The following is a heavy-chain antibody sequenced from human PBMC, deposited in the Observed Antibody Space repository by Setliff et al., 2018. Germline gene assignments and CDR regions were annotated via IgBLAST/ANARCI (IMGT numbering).Heavy chain of an antibody. CDR3: AGTPARGTTWLSPFDY. Sequence: SETLSLTCTVSGGSISSGTYYWSWIRQPAGKGLEWIGRLHTSGSIDYNPSLKSRVTISIDTSKNQISLKITSVTAADTALYSCAGTPARGTTWLSPFDYWGQGIQVTVSS. J-gene: IGHJ4*02. D-gene: IGHD3-9*01. CDR2: LHTSGSI. CDR1: GGSISSGTYY. V-gene: IGHV4-61*02.